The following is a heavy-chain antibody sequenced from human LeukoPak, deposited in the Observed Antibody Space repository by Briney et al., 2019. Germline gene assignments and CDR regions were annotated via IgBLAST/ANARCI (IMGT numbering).Heavy chain of an antibody. V-gene: IGHV4-59*01. CDR3: ARHSSGYSDAFDI. D-gene: IGHD3-22*01. CDR1: GGSISSYY. Sequence: SETLSLTCTVSGGSISSYYWSWIRQPPGKGLEWIGYIYYSGGTNYNPSLKSRVTISVDTSKNQFSLKLSSVTAADTAVYYCARHSSGYSDAFDIWGQGTMVTVSS. J-gene: IGHJ3*02. CDR2: IYYSGGT.